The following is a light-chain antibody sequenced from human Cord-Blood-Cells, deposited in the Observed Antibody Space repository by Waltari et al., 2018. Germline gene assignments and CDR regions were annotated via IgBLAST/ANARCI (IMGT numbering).Light chain of an antibody. Sequence: AIRMTQSPSSFSASTGDRVTITCRASQGISSYLAWYQQKPGKAPKLLIYAASTLQSGVPSRFSGSGSETDFTLTISCLQSEDFATYYCQQYYSYPRTFGQGTKLEIK. CDR2: AAS. V-gene: IGKV1-8*01. CDR3: QQYYSYPRT. J-gene: IGKJ2*01. CDR1: QGISSY.